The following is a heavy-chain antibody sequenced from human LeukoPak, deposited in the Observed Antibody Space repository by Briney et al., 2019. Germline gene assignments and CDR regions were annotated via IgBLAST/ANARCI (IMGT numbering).Heavy chain of an antibody. CDR3: ASDEITIFGVAPSY. D-gene: IGHD3-3*01. V-gene: IGHV4-4*07. CDR1: GGSISSYY. Sequence: PSETLSLTCTVSGGSISSYYWNWIRQPAGKGLEWIGRIYTTGSTNYNPSLKSRVTMSVDTSKNQFSLKLSSVTAADTAVYFCASDEITIFGVAPSYWGQGTLVTVSS. J-gene: IGHJ4*02. CDR2: IYTTGST.